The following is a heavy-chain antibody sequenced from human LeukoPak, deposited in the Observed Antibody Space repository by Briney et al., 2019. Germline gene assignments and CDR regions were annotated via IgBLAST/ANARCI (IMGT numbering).Heavy chain of an antibody. Sequence: SETLSHTCTVSGGSISSYYWSWIRQPPGKGLEWIGYIYYSGSTNYNPSLKSRVTISVDTSKNQFSLKLSSVTAADTAVYYCARQGDGYNYHYFDYWGQGTLVTVSS. D-gene: IGHD5-12*01. CDR1: GGSISSYY. CDR3: ARQGDGYNYHYFDY. CDR2: IYYSGST. J-gene: IGHJ4*02. V-gene: IGHV4-59*08.